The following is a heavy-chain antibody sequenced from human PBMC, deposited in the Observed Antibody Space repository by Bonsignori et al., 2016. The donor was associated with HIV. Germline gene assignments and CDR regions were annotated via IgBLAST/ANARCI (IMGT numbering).Heavy chain of an antibody. J-gene: IGHJ4*02. Sequence: WVRQAPGQGLEWMGWINPNSGGTNYAQKFQGRVTMTRGTSISTAYMELSRLRSDDTAVYYCARDLGLYSGNFDYWGQGTLVTVPQ. CDR3: ARDLGLYSGNFDY. CDR2: INPNSGGT. V-gene: IGHV1-2*02. D-gene: IGHD1-26*01.